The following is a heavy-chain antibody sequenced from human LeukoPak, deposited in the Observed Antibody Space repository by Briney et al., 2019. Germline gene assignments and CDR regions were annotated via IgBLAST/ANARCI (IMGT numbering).Heavy chain of an antibody. CDR1: GFTVSNYS. CDR3: AKYRTTSSSRDFDS. D-gene: IGHD6-6*01. Sequence: GGSLRLSCSASGFTVSNYSMHWVRQAPGKGLGWGAVITYDGSDKYYADSVKGRFTISRDDSKNTLYLQMSSLRAEDTAVYYCAKYRTTSSSRDFDSWGPGTLVTVSS. J-gene: IGHJ4*02. V-gene: IGHV3-30*18. CDR2: ITYDGSDK.